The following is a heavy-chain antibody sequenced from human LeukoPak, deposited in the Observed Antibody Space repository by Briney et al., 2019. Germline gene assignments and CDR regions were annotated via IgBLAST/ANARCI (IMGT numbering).Heavy chain of an antibody. CDR1: GYRFSSYW. V-gene: IGHV5-51*01. J-gene: IGHJ4*02. D-gene: IGHD3-10*01. Sequence: GESLKISCKGSGYRFSSYWIGWVRQMPGKGLEWMGIIDTGDYDTRYSPSFQGQVTISADKSISTAYLQWSSLKASDTAMYYCVSKYGSGSYSFDYWGQGTLVTVSS. CDR2: IDTGDYDT. CDR3: VSKYGSGSYSFDY.